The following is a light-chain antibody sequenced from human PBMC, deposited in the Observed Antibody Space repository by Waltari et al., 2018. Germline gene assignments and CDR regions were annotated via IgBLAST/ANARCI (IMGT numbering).Light chain of an antibody. CDR3: QQNYSSPWT. V-gene: IGKV1-39*01. J-gene: IGKJ1*01. CDR2: SAS. Sequence: DIQMTQSPSSLSASVGDRVIITCRASQHINRNLNWYQQKPGKAPKLLIYSASSLQTGVPTRCRGSGSGTDFTLTISSLQPEDFAAYSCQQNYSSPWTFGQGTKVEIK. CDR1: QHINRN.